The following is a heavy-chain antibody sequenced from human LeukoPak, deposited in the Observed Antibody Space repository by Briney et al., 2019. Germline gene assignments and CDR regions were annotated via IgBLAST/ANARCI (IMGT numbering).Heavy chain of an antibody. CDR2: IYYSGST. CDR1: GGSISSGGYY. J-gene: IGHJ3*02. CDR3: ARGYNWNDARTFDI. Sequence: SQTLSLTCTVSGGSISSGGYYWTWIRQHPGKGLEWIGFIYYSGSTYYNPSLESRVTISVDTSKNQFSLKLSSVTAADTAVYYCARGYNWNDARTFDIWGQGTMVTVSS. D-gene: IGHD1-20*01. V-gene: IGHV4-31*03.